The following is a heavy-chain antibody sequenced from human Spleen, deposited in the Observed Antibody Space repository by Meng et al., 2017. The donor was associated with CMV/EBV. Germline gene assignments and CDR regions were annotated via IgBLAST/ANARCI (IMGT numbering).Heavy chain of an antibody. D-gene: IGHD5-18*01. CDR3: ARTGYSYGSGLDY. V-gene: IGHV4-59*01. CDR1: GGSISGYY. Sequence: SETLSLTCTVSGGSISGYYWSWIRQPPGKGLEWIGYIYYSGSTNYNPSLKSRVTISVDTSTNQFSLRLTSVTAADTAVYYCARTGYSYGSGLDYWGQGTLVTVSS. J-gene: IGHJ4*02. CDR2: IYYSGST.